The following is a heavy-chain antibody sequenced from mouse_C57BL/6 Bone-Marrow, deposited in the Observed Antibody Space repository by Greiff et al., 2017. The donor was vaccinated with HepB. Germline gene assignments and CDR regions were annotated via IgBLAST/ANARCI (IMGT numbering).Heavy chain of an antibody. J-gene: IGHJ2*01. D-gene: IGHD2-4*01. CDR3: ARRITTYYFYY. V-gene: IGHV5-6*02. CDR2: ISSGGSYT. CDR1: GFTFSSYG. Sequence: EVKLVESGGDLVKPGGSLKLSCAASGFTFSSYGMSWVRQTPDKRLEWVATISSGGSYTYYPDSVKGRFTISRDNAKNTLYMQMGSLKSEDTAMYYCARRITTYYFYYWGQGTTLTVSS.